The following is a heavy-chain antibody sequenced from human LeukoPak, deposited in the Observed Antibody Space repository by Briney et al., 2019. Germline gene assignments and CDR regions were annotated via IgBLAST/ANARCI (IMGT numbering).Heavy chain of an antibody. D-gene: IGHD3-3*02. CDR2: IYYTGTT. Sequence: SETLSLTCEVCGGSFSGFYWSWIRQSPGKGLEWIGEIYYTGTTNYNPSLKSRVTISIDKSKKQMSLKLSSVTAADTAVYYCARRGGRSVIGYWGQGTLVTVSS. CDR3: ARRGGRSVIGY. V-gene: IGHV4-34*01. CDR1: GGSFSGFY. J-gene: IGHJ4*02.